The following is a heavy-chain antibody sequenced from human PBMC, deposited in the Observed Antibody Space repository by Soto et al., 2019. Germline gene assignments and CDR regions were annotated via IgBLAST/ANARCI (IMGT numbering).Heavy chain of an antibody. D-gene: IGHD3-22*01. J-gene: IGHJ4*02. CDR2: IIPMFGTA. Sequence: QVQLVQSGAEVKKPGSSVKVSCKASGDTFSSYAINWVRQAPGQGLEWMGGIIPMFGTANYAQKFKGRVTITAGESTGTVYMELSSLRSEDTAVYYCARVGPAHYYDSSGYSPLDYWGQGTLVTVSS. CDR3: ARVGPAHYYDSSGYSPLDY. V-gene: IGHV1-69*01. CDR1: GDTFSSYA.